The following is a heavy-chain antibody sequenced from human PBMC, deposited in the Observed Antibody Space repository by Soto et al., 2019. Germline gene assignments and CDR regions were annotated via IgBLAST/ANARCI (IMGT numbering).Heavy chain of an antibody. V-gene: IGHV1-18*01. CDR3: ARDTGSNGFWGGFNNDAFDI. CDR1: GYTFTSYG. Sequence: ASLKFSCKSSGYTFTSYGISWVRQAPGQGLDWMGWISAYNGNTNYAQKLQGRVTMTTDTSTSTAYMELRSLRSDDTAVYYCARDTGSNGFWGGFNNDAFDIWGQGTMVTVSS. D-gene: IGHD3-3*01. J-gene: IGHJ3*02. CDR2: ISAYNGNT.